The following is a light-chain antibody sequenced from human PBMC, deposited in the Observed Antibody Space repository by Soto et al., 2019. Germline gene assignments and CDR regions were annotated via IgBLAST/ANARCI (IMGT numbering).Light chain of an antibody. CDR1: QRVRTI. CDR3: QLYGVSYTRTT. Sequence: EIGLTQSPATLSLSPWYRATLSCRASQRVRTILGWYKQRHGQAPRPLILGATNRISVIPDRLSGSGCGTAFTVTTPSIEREDFEVYSCQLYGVSYTRTTFGQGTRLEIK. CDR2: GAT. V-gene: IGKV3-11*01. J-gene: IGKJ5*01.